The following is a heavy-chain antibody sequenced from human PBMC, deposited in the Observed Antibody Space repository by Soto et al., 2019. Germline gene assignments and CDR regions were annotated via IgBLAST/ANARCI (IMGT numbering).Heavy chain of an antibody. D-gene: IGHD3-3*01. CDR3: ARGPIFGVVRYFDY. CDR1: GFTFSSYE. Sequence: GGSLRLSCAASGFTFSSYEMNWVRQAPGKGLEWVSYISSSGSTIYYADSVKGRFTISRDNAKNSLYLQMNSLRAEDTAVYYCARGPIFGVVRYFDYWGQGTLVTVS. J-gene: IGHJ4*02. V-gene: IGHV3-48*03. CDR2: ISSSGSTI.